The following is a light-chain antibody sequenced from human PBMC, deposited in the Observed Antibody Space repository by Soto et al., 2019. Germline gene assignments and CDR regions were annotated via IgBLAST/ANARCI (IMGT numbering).Light chain of an antibody. V-gene: IGKV1-8*01. CDR2: AAS. CDR1: QGISSY. CDR3: QQYYSYPYT. J-gene: IGKJ5*01. Sequence: AIRMTQSPSSFSASTGDRVTITCRASQGISSYLAWYQQKPGQAPKLLIYAASTLQSGVQSRFSGSGSGTDFTLTISCLQSEEFATYYCQQYYSYPYTFGQGTRLEIK.